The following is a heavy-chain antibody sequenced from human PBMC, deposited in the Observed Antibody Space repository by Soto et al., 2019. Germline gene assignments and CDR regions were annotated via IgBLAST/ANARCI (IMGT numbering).Heavy chain of an antibody. J-gene: IGHJ4*02. V-gene: IGHV1-3*01. CDR2: INAGNGNT. Sequence: GASVKVSCKASGYTFTSYAMHWVRQAPGQRLEWMGWINAGNGNTKYSQKFQGRVTITRDTSASTAYMELSSLRSDDTAVYYCASVPLHIGAAAGMPDPNLIYFDYWGQGTLVTVSS. CDR3: ASVPLHIGAAAGMPDPNLIYFDY. D-gene: IGHD6-13*01. CDR1: GYTFTSYA.